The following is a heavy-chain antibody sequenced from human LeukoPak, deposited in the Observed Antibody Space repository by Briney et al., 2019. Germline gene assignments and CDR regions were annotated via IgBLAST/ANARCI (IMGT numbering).Heavy chain of an antibody. V-gene: IGHV1-69*04. D-gene: IGHD6-19*01. Sequence: SVKVSCKASGGTLSSYAISWVRQAPGQGLEWMGRIIPILGIANYAQKFQGRVTITADKSTSTAYMELSSLRSEDTAVYYCARDRSSGWYGSTTFYYGMDVWGQGTTVTVSS. J-gene: IGHJ6*02. CDR2: IIPILGIA. CDR1: GGTLSSYA. CDR3: ARDRSSGWYGSTTFYYGMDV.